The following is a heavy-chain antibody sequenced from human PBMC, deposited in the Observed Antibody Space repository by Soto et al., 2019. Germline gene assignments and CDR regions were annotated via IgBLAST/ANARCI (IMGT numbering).Heavy chain of an antibody. CDR3: ARDSKGCSSTSCLGDYYYYGMDV. CDR1: GGSISSSNW. Sequence: PSETLSLTCAFSGGSISSSNWWSWVRQPPGKGLEWIGEIYHSGSTNYNPSLKSRVTISVDKSKNQFSLKLSSVTAADTAVYYCARDSKGCSSTSCLGDYYYYGMDVWGQGTTVTVSS. D-gene: IGHD2-2*01. V-gene: IGHV4-4*02. J-gene: IGHJ6*02. CDR2: IYHSGST.